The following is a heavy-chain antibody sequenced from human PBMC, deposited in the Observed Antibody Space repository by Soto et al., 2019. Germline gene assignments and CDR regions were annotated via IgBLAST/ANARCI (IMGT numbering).Heavy chain of an antibody. D-gene: IGHD4-17*01. J-gene: IGHJ4*02. CDR3: AKDGENSGDPRGYFDY. CDR1: GFTFSDHA. V-gene: IGHV3-23*01. CDR2: MSGNGGTT. Sequence: EVQLLESGGGLVQPGGSLRLSCAASGFTFSDHAMTWVRQAPGKGLEWVSVMSGNGGTTYYADSVKGRFTISRDNSKNTLYLQMSSLRAEDTAIYYCAKDGENSGDPRGYFDYWGLGTLVTVSS.